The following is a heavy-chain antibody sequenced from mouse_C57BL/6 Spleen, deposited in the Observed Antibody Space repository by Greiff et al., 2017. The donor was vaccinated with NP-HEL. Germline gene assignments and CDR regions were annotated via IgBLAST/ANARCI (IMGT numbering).Heavy chain of an antibody. D-gene: IGHD1-1*01. CDR2: INYDGSST. Sequence: EVKLVESEGGLVQPGSSMKLSCTASGFTFSDYYMAWVRQVPEKGLEWVANINYDGSSTYYLDSLKSRFIISRDNAKNILYLQMSSLKSEDTATYYCARGHITTVWFDDWGQGTTLTVSS. J-gene: IGHJ2*01. CDR1: GFTFSDYY. CDR3: ARGHITTVWFDD. V-gene: IGHV5-16*01.